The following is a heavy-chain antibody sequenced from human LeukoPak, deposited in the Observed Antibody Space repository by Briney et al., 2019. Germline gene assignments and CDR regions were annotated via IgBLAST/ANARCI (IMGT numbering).Heavy chain of an antibody. Sequence: SETLSLTCTVSGGSISSGGYYWSWIRQHPGKGLEWIGYIYYSGSTYYNPSLKSRVTISVDTSKNQFSLKLSPVTAADTAVYYCARVLVVVVPAARVTTEFDYWGQGTLVTVSS. CDR1: GGSISSGGYY. CDR2: IYYSGST. D-gene: IGHD2-2*01. V-gene: IGHV4-31*03. CDR3: ARVLVVVVPAARVTTEFDY. J-gene: IGHJ4*02.